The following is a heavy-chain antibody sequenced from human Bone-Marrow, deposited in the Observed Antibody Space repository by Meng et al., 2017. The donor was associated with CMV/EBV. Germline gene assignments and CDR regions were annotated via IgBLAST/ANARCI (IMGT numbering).Heavy chain of an antibody. D-gene: IGHD6-13*01. Sequence: QRDLQVSSLGLVKPSETLSHTCTVSGGSISSSSFDWGWIRQPPGKGLEWIGSIYYSGSTYYNPSLKSRVTISVDTSKNQFSLKLSSVTAADTAVYYCARDPPVPTAGGFDYWGQGTLVTVSS. CDR3: ARDPPVPTAGGFDY. CDR1: GGSISSSSFD. CDR2: IYYSGST. J-gene: IGHJ4*02. V-gene: IGHV4-39*07.